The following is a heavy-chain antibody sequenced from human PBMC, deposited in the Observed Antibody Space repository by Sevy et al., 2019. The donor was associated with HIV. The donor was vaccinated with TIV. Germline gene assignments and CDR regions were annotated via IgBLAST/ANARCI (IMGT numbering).Heavy chain of an antibody. CDR2: ISSSSSYI. Sequence: GGSLRLSCAASGFTFSSYSMNWVRQAPGKGLEWVSSISSSSSYIYYADSVKGRFTISRDKARNSLYLQMNSLRAEDTAVYYCASGSYYYDSSGYYYPFDYWGQGTLVTVSS. D-gene: IGHD3-22*01. V-gene: IGHV3-21*01. CDR3: ASGSYYYDSSGYYYPFDY. CDR1: GFTFSSYS. J-gene: IGHJ4*02.